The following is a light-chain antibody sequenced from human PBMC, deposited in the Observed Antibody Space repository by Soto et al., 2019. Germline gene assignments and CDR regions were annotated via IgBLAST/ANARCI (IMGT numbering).Light chain of an antibody. CDR3: MQALETPLA. V-gene: IGKV2-28*01. CDR1: QSLLHRSGYNY. J-gene: IGKJ4*01. Sequence: LVMTQSPLSLSVTPGEPASISCRSSQSLLHRSGYNYLTWYVQKPGQSPQLLIYLSSGRASGVPDRFSGSGSGTDFTLRISRVEAEDVGVYYCMQALETPLAFGGGTKLEIK. CDR2: LSS.